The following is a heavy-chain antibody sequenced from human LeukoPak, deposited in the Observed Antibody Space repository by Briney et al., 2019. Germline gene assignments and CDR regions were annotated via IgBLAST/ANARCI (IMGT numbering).Heavy chain of an antibody. CDR3: ARATLGDLSPLDAFDI. V-gene: IGHV4-38-2*02. CDR2: FYHSGNT. J-gene: IGHJ3*02. D-gene: IGHD3-16*01. CDR1: GYSIFTGYY. Sequence: SETLSLTCSVSGYSIFTGYYWGWIRQPPGKGLEWIGSFYHSGNTYYNPSLKSRVTISKDTSKNQFSLKLRSVTAADAAVYYCARATLGDLSPLDAFDIWGQGTMVTVSS.